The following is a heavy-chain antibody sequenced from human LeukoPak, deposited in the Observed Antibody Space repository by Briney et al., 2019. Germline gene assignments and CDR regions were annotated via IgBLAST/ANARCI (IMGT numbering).Heavy chain of an antibody. V-gene: IGHV4-34*01. CDR3: ARGESYYDSSGYYDY. J-gene: IGHJ4*02. CDR2: INHSGST. CDR1: GGSFSGYY. Sequence: SETLSLTCAVYGGSFSGYYWSWIRQPPGKGLEWIGEINHSGSTNYNPSLKSRVTISVDTSENQFSLKLSSVTAADTAVYYCARGESYYDSSGYYDYWGQGTLVTVSS. D-gene: IGHD3-22*01.